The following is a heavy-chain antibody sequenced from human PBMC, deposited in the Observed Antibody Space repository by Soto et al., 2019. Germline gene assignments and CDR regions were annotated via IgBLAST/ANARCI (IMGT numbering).Heavy chain of an antibody. CDR2: IKQDGGEK. Sequence: PGGSLRLSCAASGFTFNRFWMSWVRQAPGKGLEWAANIKQDGGEKYYVDSVKGGFTISRDNAKNSLYLQMNSLRAGDTAVYYCATSSYSSGWYAVYWGPGTLVTVSS. D-gene: IGHD6-19*01. CDR3: ATSSYSSGWYAVY. CDR1: GFTFNRFW. V-gene: IGHV3-7*01. J-gene: IGHJ4*02.